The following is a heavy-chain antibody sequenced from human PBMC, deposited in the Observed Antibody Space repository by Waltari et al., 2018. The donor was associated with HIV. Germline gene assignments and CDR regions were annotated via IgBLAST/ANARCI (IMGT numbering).Heavy chain of an antibody. CDR3: VGDRGTY. J-gene: IGHJ4*02. CDR2: ITQDVRAI. CDR1: GFTLSNEW. V-gene: IGHV3-7*01. Sequence: QLVESGGGLVQPGGSLRLSCAGSGFTLSNEWLNWVSQDPGKGPGLVAIITQDVRAIYYVDSVKGRFTISRDSAKKSLYLQMNNLRVEDTAVYYCVGDRGTYWGQGTLVTVSS. D-gene: IGHD1-26*01.